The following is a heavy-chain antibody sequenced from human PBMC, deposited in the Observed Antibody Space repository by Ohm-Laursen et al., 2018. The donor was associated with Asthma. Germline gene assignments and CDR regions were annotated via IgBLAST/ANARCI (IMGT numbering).Heavy chain of an antibody. CDR1: KFTFSNYA. J-gene: IGHJ6*02. Sequence: SLRLSCAASKFTFSNYAMNWVRQPPGKGLEWVSEISSTGGSTDYADSVKGRFTTSRDSSKSTMYLQMNSLRAEDTAVYYCAKVGLTYYNAMDVWGQGTTVTVSS. CDR2: ISSTGGST. V-gene: IGHV3-23*01. CDR3: AKVGLTYYNAMDV. D-gene: IGHD4/OR15-4a*01.